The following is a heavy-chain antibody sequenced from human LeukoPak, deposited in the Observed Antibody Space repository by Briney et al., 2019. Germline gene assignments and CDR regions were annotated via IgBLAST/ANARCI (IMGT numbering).Heavy chain of an antibody. V-gene: IGHV4-39*01. CDR1: GGSVHSYDHY. CDR2: IYSSGTT. Sequence: SDTLSLTCTVSGGSVHSYDHYWAWIRQPPGKGLEWMGTIYSSGTTSYNPSLKSRVTISVDTSSNHFYLNLISVTAADTALYYCARQPHSYGPDYYYYYMDLWCTGTTVTVSS. J-gene: IGHJ6*03. CDR3: ARQPHSYGPDYYYYYMDL. D-gene: IGHD5-18*01.